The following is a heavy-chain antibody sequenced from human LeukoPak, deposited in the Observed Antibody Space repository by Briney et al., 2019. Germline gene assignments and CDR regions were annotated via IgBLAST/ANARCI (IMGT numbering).Heavy chain of an antibody. CDR1: GYSISSGYY. CDR2: IYHSGST. V-gene: IGHV4-38-2*02. J-gene: IGHJ3*02. Sequence: SETLSLTCTVSGYSISSGYYWSWIRQPPGKGLEWIGYIYHSGSTYYNPSHKSRVTISVDTSKNQFSLKLSSVTAADTAVYYCARDRPQADAFDIWGQGTMVTVSS. CDR3: ARDRPQADAFDI.